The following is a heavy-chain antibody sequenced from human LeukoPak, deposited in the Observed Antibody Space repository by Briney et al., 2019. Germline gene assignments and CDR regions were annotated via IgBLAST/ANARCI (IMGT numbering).Heavy chain of an antibody. CDR2: VWHDGNNK. V-gene: IGHV3-33*01. J-gene: IGHJ4*02. CDR3: ARGSGAAAGAFDF. D-gene: IGHD6-13*01. Sequence: GRSLRLSCAASGFTFRSYGMHWVRQAPGKGLEWVAIVWHDGNNKYYADSVKGRFTVSRDNSKDTVSLQLNSLRAEDTAVYYCARGSGAAAGAFDFWGQGTLVTVPS. CDR1: GFTFRSYG.